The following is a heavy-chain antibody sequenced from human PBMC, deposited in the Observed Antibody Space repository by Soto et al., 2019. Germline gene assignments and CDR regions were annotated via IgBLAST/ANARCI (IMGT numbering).Heavy chain of an antibody. J-gene: IGHJ6*03. CDR2: IKSKTDGGTT. CDR1: GFTFSNAW. Sequence: GGSLRLSCAASGFTFSNAWMSWVRQAPGKGLEWVGRIKSKTDGGTTDYAAPGKGRFTISRDDSKNTLYLQMNSLKTEDTAVYYCTTDYSKTYCSSTSCKNYYYYYMDVWGKGTTVTVSS. CDR3: TTDYSKTYCSSTSCKNYYYYYMDV. D-gene: IGHD2-2*01. V-gene: IGHV3-15*01.